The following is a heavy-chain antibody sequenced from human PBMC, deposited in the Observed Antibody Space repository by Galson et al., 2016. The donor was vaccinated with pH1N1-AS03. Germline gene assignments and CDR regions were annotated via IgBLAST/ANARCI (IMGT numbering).Heavy chain of an antibody. CDR3: ARQRAVRAFDY. Sequence: QSGAEVKKPGESLKISCKGSGYSFTNYWIAWVRQLPGEGLEWMRIIYPADSDARYSPSFQGQVTISAETSNSTASLQWNSLKAPYTAMYYGARQRAVRAFDYWGQGTPVTVSS. D-gene: IGHD3-10*01. CDR1: GYSFTNYW. V-gene: IGHV5-51*01. CDR2: IYPADSDA. J-gene: IGHJ4*02.